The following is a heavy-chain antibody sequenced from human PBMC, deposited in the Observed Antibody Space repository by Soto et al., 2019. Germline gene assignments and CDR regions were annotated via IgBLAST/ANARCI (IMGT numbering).Heavy chain of an antibody. D-gene: IGHD2-2*01. J-gene: IGHJ5*02. CDR3: ARAGFRYCSSTSCYSWFDP. Sequence: ASVKVSCKASGYTFTSYGISWVRQAPGQGLEWMGWISAYNGNTNYAQKLQGRVTMTTGTSTSTAYMELRSLRSDDTAVYYCARAGFRYCSSTSCYSWFDPWGQGTLVTVSS. CDR1: GYTFTSYG. V-gene: IGHV1-18*01. CDR2: ISAYNGNT.